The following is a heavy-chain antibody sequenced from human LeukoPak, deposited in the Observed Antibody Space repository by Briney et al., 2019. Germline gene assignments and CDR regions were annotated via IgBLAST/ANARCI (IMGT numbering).Heavy chain of an antibody. D-gene: IGHD6-13*01. Sequence: GASVKVSCKASGGTFSSYAISWVRQAPGQGLEWMGWISAYNGNTNYAQKLQGRVTMTTDTSTSTAYMELRSLRSDDTAVYYCARDPSSSWYPDYWGQGTLVTVSS. J-gene: IGHJ4*02. CDR2: ISAYNGNT. CDR1: GGTFSSYA. V-gene: IGHV1-18*01. CDR3: ARDPSSSWYPDY.